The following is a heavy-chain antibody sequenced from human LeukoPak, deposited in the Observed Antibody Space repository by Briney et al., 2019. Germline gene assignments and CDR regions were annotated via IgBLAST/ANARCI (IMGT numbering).Heavy chain of an antibody. D-gene: IGHD1-26*01. CDR2: ISGSGDKI. J-gene: IGHJ4*02. V-gene: IGHV3-23*01. CDR1: GFTFSNSA. Sequence: GRSLRLSCAASGFTFSNSAMTWVRQAPGKGLEWVSAISGSGDKIHYADSVKGRFTISRDNSKNTLYLQMNSLRVEGTAIYYCAKDWSCDYWGQGTLITVSS. CDR3: AKDWSCDY.